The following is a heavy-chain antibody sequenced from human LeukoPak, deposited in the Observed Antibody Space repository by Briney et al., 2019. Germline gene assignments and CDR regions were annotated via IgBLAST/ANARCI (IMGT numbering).Heavy chain of an antibody. J-gene: IGHJ4*02. CDR2: ISGSGGAT. CDR3: AKAQSYYYDTSGYYCYFDY. Sequence: PGGSLRLSCQASGFTFYMYAMSWVRQAPGKGLEWVSGISGSGGATYHADSVKGRFTISRDNSRNTLHLQMNSLRAEDTAIYYCAKAQSYYYDTSGYYCYFDYWGQGTLVTVSS. CDR1: GFTFYMYA. D-gene: IGHD3-22*01. V-gene: IGHV3-23*01.